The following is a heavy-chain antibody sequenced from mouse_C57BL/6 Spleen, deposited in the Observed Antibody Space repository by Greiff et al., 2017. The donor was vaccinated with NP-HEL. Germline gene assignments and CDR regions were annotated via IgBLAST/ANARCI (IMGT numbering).Heavy chain of an antibody. Sequence: EVKLMESGAELVKPGASVKLSCTASGFNIKDYYMHWVKQRTEQGLEWIGRIDPEDGETKYAPKFQGKATITADTSSNTAYLQLSSLTSEDTAVYYCARIPSNYYGSSPFDYWGQGTTLTVSS. CDR1: GFNIKDYY. D-gene: IGHD1-1*01. CDR3: ARIPSNYYGSSPFDY. CDR2: IDPEDGET. J-gene: IGHJ2*01. V-gene: IGHV14-2*01.